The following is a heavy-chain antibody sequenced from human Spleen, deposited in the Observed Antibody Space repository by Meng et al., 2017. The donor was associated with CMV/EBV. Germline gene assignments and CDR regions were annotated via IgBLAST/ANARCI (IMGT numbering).Heavy chain of an antibody. Sequence: GESLKISCEASGFTFNNYALSWVRQAPGRGLHWVSVISGSGGSTYYADSVKGRFTISRDNAKNTLYLQMNSLRAEDTAVYYCARGAARPYYYYYYGMDVWGQGTTVTVSS. CDR3: ARGAARPYYYYYYGMDV. D-gene: IGHD6-6*01. J-gene: IGHJ6*02. CDR1: GFTFNNYA. CDR2: ISGSGGST. V-gene: IGHV3-23*01.